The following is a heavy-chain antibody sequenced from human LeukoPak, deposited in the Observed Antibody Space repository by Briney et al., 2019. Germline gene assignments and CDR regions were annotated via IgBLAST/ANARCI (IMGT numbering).Heavy chain of an antibody. D-gene: IGHD1-14*01. Sequence: GGSLRLSCAASGFTFSSYEMNWVRQAPGKGLEWFSYISSSGDTIHYAESVKGRFTISRDNAKNSLYLQMNSLRGEDTAVYYCARSNPNRNALDLWGQGTMVTISS. J-gene: IGHJ3*01. CDR1: GFTFSSYE. V-gene: IGHV3-48*03. CDR3: ARSNPNRNALDL. CDR2: ISSSGDTI.